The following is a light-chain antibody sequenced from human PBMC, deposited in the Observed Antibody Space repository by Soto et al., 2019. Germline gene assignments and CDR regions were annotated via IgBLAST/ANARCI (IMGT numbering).Light chain of an antibody. CDR1: QNIYRW. Sequence: DIQMTQSPSTLSASVGDRVTITCRASQNIYRWLAWYQQKPGKAPKLLIYDASTLQGGVPSRFGGSVSGTEFTLTITSLQPDDFATYYCQQYHSYSPHTFGQGTNLES. CDR2: DAS. J-gene: IGKJ2*01. V-gene: IGKV1-5*01. CDR3: QQYHSYSPHT.